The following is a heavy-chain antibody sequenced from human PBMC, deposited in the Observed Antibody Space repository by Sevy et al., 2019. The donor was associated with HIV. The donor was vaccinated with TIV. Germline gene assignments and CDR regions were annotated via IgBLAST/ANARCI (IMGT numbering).Heavy chain of an antibody. V-gene: IGHV5-51*01. J-gene: IGHJ6*02. CDR2: IYPGDSDT. Sequence: GESLKISCKASGYTFTNYWIGWVRQMPGKGLEWMGIIYPGDSDTRYSPSFQGQVTISTDKSIITAYLQWTSLKASDTAMYYCARRNDDFYNMDVWGQGTTVTVSS. CDR3: ARRNDDFYNMDV. D-gene: IGHD1-1*01. CDR1: GYTFTNYW.